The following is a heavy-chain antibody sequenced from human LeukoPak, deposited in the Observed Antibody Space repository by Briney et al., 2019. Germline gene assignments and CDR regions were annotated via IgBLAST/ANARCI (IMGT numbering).Heavy chain of an antibody. CDR3: ANRGMAAAATFYP. V-gene: IGHV4-39*01. D-gene: IGHD6-13*01. J-gene: IGHJ5*02. CDR2: IHYSGST. CDR1: GASTSSITNG. Sequence: PSETLSLTPAVSGASTSSITNGFGWIRPPPGKGLEWIGRIHYSGSTYYTPPSKSRVARSVDTSKYQFSLQLRCATAAVTAVYYCANRGMAAAATFYPWGQGILVTVSS.